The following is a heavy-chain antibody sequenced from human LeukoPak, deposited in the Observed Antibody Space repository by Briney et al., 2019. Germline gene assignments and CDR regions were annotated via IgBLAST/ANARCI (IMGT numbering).Heavy chain of an antibody. CDR3: ARSFGQSRFDY. D-gene: IGHD3-3*01. CDR2: FYHSGST. J-gene: IGHJ4*02. V-gene: IGHV4-38-2*01. CDR1: GYSISSGYY. Sequence: PSETLSLTCGVSGYSISSGYYWGWIRQPPGKGLEWIGSFYHSGSTYYNPSLKSRVTMSEDTSRNQFSLKLSSVTAADTAMYYCARSFGQSRFDYWGQGILVTASS.